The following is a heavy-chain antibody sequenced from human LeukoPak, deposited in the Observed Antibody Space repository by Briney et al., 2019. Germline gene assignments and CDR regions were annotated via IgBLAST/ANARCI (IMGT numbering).Heavy chain of an antibody. CDR2: FDPEDGET. CDR1: GYTLTELS. V-gene: IGHV1-24*01. Sequence: ASVKVSCKVSGYTLTELSMHWVRQAPGKGLEWMGGFDPEDGETIYAQKFQGRVTMTEDTSTDTAYMGLNSLRSEDTAVYYCAAPYSSSWQQFDYWGQGTLVTVSS. D-gene: IGHD6-13*01. J-gene: IGHJ4*02. CDR3: AAPYSSSWQQFDY.